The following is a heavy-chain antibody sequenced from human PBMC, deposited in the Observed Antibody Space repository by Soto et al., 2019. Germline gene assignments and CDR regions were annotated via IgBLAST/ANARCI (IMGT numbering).Heavy chain of an antibody. CDR1: GGSMSSSSFY. CDR2: IYYSGST. CDR3: ARHRARNWFDP. Sequence: SETLSLTCIVSGGSMSSSSFYWGWIRQPPGKGLEWIGSIYYSGSTYYNPSLKRRVTISVDTSKNQLSLKLSSVTAADTAVFYCARHRARNWFDPWGQGTLVTVSS. J-gene: IGHJ5*02. D-gene: IGHD6-6*01. V-gene: IGHV4-39*01.